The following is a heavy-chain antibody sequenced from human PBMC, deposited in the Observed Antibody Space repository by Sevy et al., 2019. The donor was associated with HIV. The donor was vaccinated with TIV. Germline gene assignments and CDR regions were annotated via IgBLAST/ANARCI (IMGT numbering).Heavy chain of an antibody. CDR3: ARLPDWDV. J-gene: IGHJ6*02. D-gene: IGHD2-15*01. CDR2: IYYSGST. CDR1: GGSMNNYY. V-gene: IGHV4-59*01. Sequence: SETLSLTCTVSGGSMNNYYWTWVRQAPGKGLEWIGFIYYSGSTNYNPSLNCRVTISVDLSKNELSLKLSSVTAADTAIYYSARLPDWDVWGQGTTVTVSS.